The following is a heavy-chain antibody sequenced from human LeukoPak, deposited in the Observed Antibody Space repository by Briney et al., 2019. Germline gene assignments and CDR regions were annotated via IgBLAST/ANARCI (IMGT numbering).Heavy chain of an antibody. CDR3: ARDRRHNSGSYYDY. J-gene: IGHJ4*02. V-gene: IGHV1-18*01. Sequence: GASVKVSCKASGYTFSSYGISWMRQAPGQGLEWMGWISAYTGDTNYAQKLQGRVTVTTDTSTRTAYMELRSLRSDDTAVYYCARDRRHNSGSYYDYWGQGTLVTVSS. CDR1: GYTFSSYG. D-gene: IGHD1-26*01. CDR2: ISAYTGDT.